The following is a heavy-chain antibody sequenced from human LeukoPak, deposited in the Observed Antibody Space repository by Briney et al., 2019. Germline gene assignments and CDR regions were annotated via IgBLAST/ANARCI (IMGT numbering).Heavy chain of an antibody. D-gene: IGHD3-22*01. V-gene: IGHV3-30-3*01. CDR2: ISYDGSNK. J-gene: IGHJ4*02. CDR1: GFTFSSYA. CDR3: ARESLETYYYDSRGYSPLGY. Sequence: GGSLRLSCAASGFTFSSYAKHWVRQAPGKGLNWLAVISYDGSNKYYADSVKGRFTISRDNSKNTLYLQMNSLRAEDTAVYYCARESLETYYYDSRGYSPLGYWGQGTLVTVSS.